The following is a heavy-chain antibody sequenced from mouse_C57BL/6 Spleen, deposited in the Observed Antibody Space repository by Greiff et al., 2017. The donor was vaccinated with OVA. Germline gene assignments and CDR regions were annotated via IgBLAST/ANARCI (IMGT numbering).Heavy chain of an antibody. CDR2: IDPSDSET. Sequence: QVHVKQPGAELVRPGSSVKLSCKASGYTFTSYWMHWVKQRPIQGLEWIGNIDPSDSETHYNQKFKDKATLTVDKSSSTAYMQLSSLTSEDSAVYYCAREGGHFDYWGQGTTLTVSS. CDR1: GYTFTSYW. J-gene: IGHJ2*01. V-gene: IGHV1-52*01. CDR3: AREGGHFDY.